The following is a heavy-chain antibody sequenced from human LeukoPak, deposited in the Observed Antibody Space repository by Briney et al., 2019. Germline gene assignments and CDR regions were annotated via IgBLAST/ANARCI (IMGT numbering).Heavy chain of an antibody. Sequence: ASVKVSCKASGYTFTGYYMHWVRQAPGQGLEWMGWINPNSGGTNYAQKLQGRVTMTRDTSISTAYMELSRLRSDDTAVYYCARGEDYDSSGFYYYYMDVWGKGTTVTVSS. D-gene: IGHD3-22*01. V-gene: IGHV1-2*02. J-gene: IGHJ6*03. CDR3: ARGEDYDSSGFYYYYMDV. CDR2: INPNSGGT. CDR1: GYTFTGYY.